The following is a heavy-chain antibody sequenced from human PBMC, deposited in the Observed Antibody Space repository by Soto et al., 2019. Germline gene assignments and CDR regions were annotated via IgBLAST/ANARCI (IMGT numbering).Heavy chain of an antibody. J-gene: IGHJ4*02. D-gene: IGHD2-15*01. CDR3: ARAVWVDCSGGSCYTPLRY. Sequence: EVQLVESGGGLVQPGGSLRLSCAASGFTFSSYSMNWVRQAPGKGLEWVSYISSSSTIYYADSVKGRFTISRDNAKNSLYLQMNSLRAEDTAVYYCARAVWVDCSGGSCYTPLRYWGQGTLVTVSS. CDR1: GFTFSSYS. V-gene: IGHV3-48*01. CDR2: ISSSSTI.